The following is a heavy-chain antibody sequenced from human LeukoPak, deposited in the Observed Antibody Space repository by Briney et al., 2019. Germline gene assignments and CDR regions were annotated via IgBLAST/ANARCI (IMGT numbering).Heavy chain of an antibody. Sequence: GASVKVSCKASGYTFTSYGISWVRQAPGQGLEWMGWINPNSGGTNYAQKFQGRVTMTRDTSISTAYMELSRLRSDDTAVYYCARYRALDGFDYWGQGTLVTVSS. CDR2: INPNSGGT. V-gene: IGHV1-2*02. D-gene: IGHD3-16*02. J-gene: IGHJ4*02. CDR3: ARYRALDGFDY. CDR1: GYTFTSYG.